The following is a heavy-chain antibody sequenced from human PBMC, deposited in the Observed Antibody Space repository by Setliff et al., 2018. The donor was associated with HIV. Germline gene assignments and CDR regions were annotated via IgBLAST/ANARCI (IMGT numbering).Heavy chain of an antibody. CDR1: GGSISSYY. D-gene: IGHD1-26*01. J-gene: IGHJ4*02. CDR3: ATSSGQWELGY. CDR2: IYTSGNM. Sequence: SETLSLTCTVSGGSISSYYWSWIRQPAGKGLESLGRIYTSGNMIYNPSLKSRVTMSADTSRNQLSLKLSSVTAADTAVYYCATSSGQWELGYWGQGTLVTVSS. V-gene: IGHV4-4*07.